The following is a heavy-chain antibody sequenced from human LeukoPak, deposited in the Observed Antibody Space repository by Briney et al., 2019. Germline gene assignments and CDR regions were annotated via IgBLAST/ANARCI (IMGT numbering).Heavy chain of an antibody. V-gene: IGHV1-46*01. J-gene: IGHJ3*02. CDR1: GYTFTSYY. CDR3: ARDPRMTTVTTGAFDI. D-gene: IGHD4-17*01. CDR2: IKPSGGST. Sequence: ASVKVSCKASGYTFTSYYMHWVRQAPGQGLEWMGIIKPSGGSTSYAQKFQGRVTMTRDMSTSTVYMELSSLRSEDTAVYYCARDPRMTTVTTGAFDIWGQGTMVTVSS.